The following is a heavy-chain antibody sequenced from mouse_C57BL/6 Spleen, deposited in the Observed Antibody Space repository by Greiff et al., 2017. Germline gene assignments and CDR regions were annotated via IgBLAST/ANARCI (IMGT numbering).Heavy chain of an antibody. J-gene: IGHJ3*01. CDR3: ASEGACSNYRFAD. V-gene: IGHV1-61*01. CDR1: GYTFTSYW. D-gene: IGHD2-5*01. CDR2: IYPSDSET. Sequence: QVQLQQPGAELVRPGSSVKLSCKASGYTFTSYWMDWVKQRPGQGLEWIGNIYPSDSETHYNQKFKDKATLTVDKSSSTAYMQLSSLTSEDSAVYYGASEGACSNYRFADWGQGTLVTVSA.